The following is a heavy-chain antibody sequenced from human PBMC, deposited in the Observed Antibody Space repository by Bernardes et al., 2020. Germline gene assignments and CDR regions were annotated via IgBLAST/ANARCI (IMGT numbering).Heavy chain of an antibody. CDR2: ISWNSGSI. D-gene: IGHD2-15*01. J-gene: IGHJ5*02. Sequence: SLSLSCAASGFTFDDYAMHWVRQAPGQGLEWVSGISWNSGSIGYADSVKGRFTISRDNAKNSLYLQMNSLRAEDTALYYCAKDTDGVVSGGWFDPWGQGTLVTVSS. CDR1: GFTFDDYA. V-gene: IGHV3-9*01. CDR3: AKDTDGVVSGGWFDP.